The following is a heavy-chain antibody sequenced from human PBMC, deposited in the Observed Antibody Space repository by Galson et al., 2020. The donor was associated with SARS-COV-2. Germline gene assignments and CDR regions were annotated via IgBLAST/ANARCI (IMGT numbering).Heavy chain of an antibody. V-gene: IGHV4-34*01. J-gene: IGHJ6*03. D-gene: IGHD3-9*01. CDR1: GGSFSGYY. Sequence: SETLSLTCAVYGGSFSGYYWSWIRQPPGKGLEWIGEINHSGSTNYNPSLKSRVTISVDTSKNQFSLKLSSVTAADTAVYYCARGRTGFGKYYYYYMDVWGKGTTVTVSS. CDR3: ARGRTGFGKYYYYYMDV. CDR2: INHSGST.